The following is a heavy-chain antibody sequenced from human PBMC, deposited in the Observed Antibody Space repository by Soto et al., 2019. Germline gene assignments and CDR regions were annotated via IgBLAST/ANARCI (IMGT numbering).Heavy chain of an antibody. V-gene: IGHV1-69*06. J-gene: IGHJ5*02. D-gene: IGHD6-19*01. CDR3: ARAGMGSGWFSDWFDP. Sequence: SVKVSCKASGGTFSSYAISWVRQAPGQGLEWMGGIIPIFGTANYAQKFQGRVTISADKSTSTAYMELSRLRSDDAAVYYCARAGMGSGWFSDWFDPWGQGTLVTVSS. CDR2: IIPIFGTA. CDR1: GGTFSSYA.